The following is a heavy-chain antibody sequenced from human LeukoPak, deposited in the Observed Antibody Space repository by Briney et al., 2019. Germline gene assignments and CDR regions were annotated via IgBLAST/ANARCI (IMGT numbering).Heavy chain of an antibody. J-gene: IGHJ4*02. CDR1: GYTFTTYD. CDR3: AREGLGELTLDY. CDR2: MNPNSGNT. D-gene: IGHD3-16*01. V-gene: IGHV1-8*01. Sequence: ASVKVSCKASGYTFTTYDINWVRQATGQGLEWMGWMNPNSGNTGYAQKFQGRVTMTRSTSISTAYMELSSLRSDDTAVYYCAREGLGELTLDYWGQGTLVTVSS.